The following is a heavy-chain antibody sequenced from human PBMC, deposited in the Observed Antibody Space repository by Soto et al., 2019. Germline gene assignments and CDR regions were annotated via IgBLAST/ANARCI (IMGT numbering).Heavy chain of an antibody. D-gene: IGHD3-22*01. CDR2: ISYDGSNK. Sequence: QVQLVESGGGVVQPGRSLRLSCAASGFTFSSYGMHWVRQAPGKGLEWVAVISYDGSNKYYADSVKGRFTISRDNSNKTLYLNMNSLRAEDTAAYYCAKDITYDGTGYYQDYYYGMDVWGQGTTVTVSS. CDR1: GFTFSSYG. CDR3: AKDITYDGTGYYQDYYYGMDV. V-gene: IGHV3-30*18. J-gene: IGHJ6*02.